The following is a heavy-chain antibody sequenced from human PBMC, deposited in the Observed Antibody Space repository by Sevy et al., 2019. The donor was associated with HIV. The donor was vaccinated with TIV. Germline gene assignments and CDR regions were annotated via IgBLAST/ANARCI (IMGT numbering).Heavy chain of an antibody. CDR3: AKLYGSGSSLFDY. D-gene: IGHD3-10*01. V-gene: IGHV3-30*18. CDR1: GFTFSSYG. CDR2: ISYDGSNK. Sequence: GGSLRLSCAASGFTFSSYGMHWVRQAPGKGLEWVAVISYDGSNKYYADSVKGRFTISRDNSKNTLYLQMNSLRAEDTAVYYCAKLYGSGSSLFDYWGQGTLVTVFS. J-gene: IGHJ4*02.